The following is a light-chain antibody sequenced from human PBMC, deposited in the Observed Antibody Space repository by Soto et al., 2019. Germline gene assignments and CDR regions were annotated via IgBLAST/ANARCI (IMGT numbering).Light chain of an antibody. V-gene: IGLV2-14*03. CDR3: SSYTTSNTRQIV. CDR1: SSDVGGYNY. Sequence: QSVLTQPASVSGSPGRSITISCTGISSDVGGYNYVSWYQHHPGKAPKLMIFDVSNRPSGVSNRFSGSKSGNTASLTISGLQPEDEADYYCSSYTTSNTRQIVFGTGTKVTVL. J-gene: IGLJ1*01. CDR2: DVS.